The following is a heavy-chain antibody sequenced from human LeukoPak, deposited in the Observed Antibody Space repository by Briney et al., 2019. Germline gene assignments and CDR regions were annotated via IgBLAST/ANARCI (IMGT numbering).Heavy chain of an antibody. D-gene: IGHD1-1*01. CDR2: VYYSGST. Sequence: PSETLSLTCTVSGGSISSSSYCWGWIRQPPGKGLEWIGYVYYSGSTNYNPSLKSRVTISVDTSKSQFSLKVSSVTAADTAVYYCAREGENWSFDYWGQGTLVTVSS. V-gene: IGHV4-61*01. CDR3: AREGENWSFDY. CDR1: GGSISSSSYC. J-gene: IGHJ4*02.